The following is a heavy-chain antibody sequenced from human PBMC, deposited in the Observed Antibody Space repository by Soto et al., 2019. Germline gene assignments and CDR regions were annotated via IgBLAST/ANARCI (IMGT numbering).Heavy chain of an antibody. CDR3: ARSPSKPHWAFDI. D-gene: IGHD1-1*01. CDR1: GFTFSSYG. V-gene: IGHV3-33*01. Sequence: QVQLVESGGGVVQPGRSLSLSCAASGFTFSSYGMHWVRQAPGKGLEWVAVIWYDGSNKYYADSVKGRFTISRDNSKNTLYLQMNSLRAEDTAVYYCARSPSKPHWAFDIWGQGTMVTVSS. J-gene: IGHJ3*02. CDR2: IWYDGSNK.